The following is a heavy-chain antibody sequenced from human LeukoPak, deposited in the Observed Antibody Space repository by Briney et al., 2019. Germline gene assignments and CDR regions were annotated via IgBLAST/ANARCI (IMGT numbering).Heavy chain of an antibody. D-gene: IGHD6-13*01. J-gene: IGHJ4*02. V-gene: IGHV1-18*01. CDR2: ISAYNGNT. Sequence: ASVKVSCKASGYTFTSYSISWVRQAPGQGLECMGWISAYNGNTNYAQKLQGRVTMTTDTSTSTAYMELRSLRSDDTAVYYCARDLGGTEAAAGRSNDYWGQGTLVTVSS. CDR1: GYTFTSYS. CDR3: ARDLGGTEAAAGRSNDY.